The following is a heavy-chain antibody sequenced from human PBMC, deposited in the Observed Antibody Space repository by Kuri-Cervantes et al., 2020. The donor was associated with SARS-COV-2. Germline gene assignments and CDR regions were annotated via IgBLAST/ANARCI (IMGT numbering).Heavy chain of an antibody. CDR3: ARGRGQLWGYYYMDV. Sequence: LSLTCAVYGGSFSGYYWSWIRQPPGKGLEWIGEINHSGSTNYNPSLKSRVTISVDTSKNQFSLKLSSVTAADTAVYYCARGRGQLWGYYYMDVWGKGTTVTVSS. D-gene: IGHD5-18*01. V-gene: IGHV4-34*01. CDR2: INHSGST. CDR1: GGSFSGYY. J-gene: IGHJ6*03.